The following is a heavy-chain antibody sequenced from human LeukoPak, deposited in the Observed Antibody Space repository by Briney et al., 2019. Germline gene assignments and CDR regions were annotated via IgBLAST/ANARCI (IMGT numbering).Heavy chain of an antibody. CDR2: ISSSSTYM. D-gene: IGHD1-26*01. CDR3: ARDPYSGTYGNTYYYYMDV. V-gene: IGHV3-21*01. J-gene: IGHJ6*03. Sequence: GGSLRLSCAASGFTFSTYSMNWVRQAPGKGLQWVSSISSSSTYMYCADSVTGRFTISRDNARNSLYLQMNSLRVEDTAVYYCARDPYSGTYGNTYYYYMDVWGKGTTVTISS. CDR1: GFTFSTYS.